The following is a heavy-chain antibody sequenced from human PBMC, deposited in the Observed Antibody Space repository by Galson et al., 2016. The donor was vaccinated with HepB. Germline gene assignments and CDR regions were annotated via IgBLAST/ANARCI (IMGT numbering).Heavy chain of an antibody. CDR2: ISANSGNT. D-gene: IGHD4-11*01. V-gene: IGHV1-18*01. CDR3: ARDVQFRFDY. J-gene: IGHJ4*02. CDR1: GFTFSRYD. Sequence: SCAASGFTFSRYDMNWVRQAPGQGLEWLGGISANSGNTIYAQKFQDRVTMTRDTSASTVYMDLRSLRSDDTAVYYCARDVQFRFDYWGQGTLVTVSS.